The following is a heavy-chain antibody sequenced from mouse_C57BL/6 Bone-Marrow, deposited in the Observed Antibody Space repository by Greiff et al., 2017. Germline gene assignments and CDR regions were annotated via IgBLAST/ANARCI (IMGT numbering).Heavy chain of an antibody. V-gene: IGHV1-42*01. CDR2: INPSTGGT. Sequence: VQLQQSGPELVKPGASVKISCKASGYSFTGYYMNWVKQSPEKSLEWIGEINPSTGGTTYNQKFKAKDTLTVDKSSSTAYMQLKSLTSEDSAVXYCARLIQGAMDYWGQGTSVTVSS. J-gene: IGHJ4*01. CDR3: ARLIQGAMDY. CDR1: GYSFTGYY.